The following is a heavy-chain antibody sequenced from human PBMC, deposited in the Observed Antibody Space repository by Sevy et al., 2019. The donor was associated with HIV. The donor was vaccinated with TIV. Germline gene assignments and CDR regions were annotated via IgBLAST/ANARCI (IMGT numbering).Heavy chain of an antibody. J-gene: IGHJ4*02. V-gene: IGHV1-18*01. CDR2: ISAYNGNT. Sequence: ASVKVSCKASGYTFTSYGISWVRQAPGQGLEWMGWISAYNGNTNYAQTLQGRVTMTTDTSTTTAYMELRSLRSDDTAVYYCARADYCSGTSCSSYSDYWGQGTLVTVSS. CDR3: ARADYCSGTSCSSYSDY. D-gene: IGHD2-2*01. CDR1: GYTFTSYG.